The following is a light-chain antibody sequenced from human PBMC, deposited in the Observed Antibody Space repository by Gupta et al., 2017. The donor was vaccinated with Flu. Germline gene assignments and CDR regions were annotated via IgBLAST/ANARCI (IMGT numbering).Light chain of an antibody. J-gene: IGLJ3*02. CDR3: LLDYGGANLRV. CDR2: SKR. CDR1: TGAVTSGYY. V-gene: IGLV7-43*01. Sequence: QTVVPQAPSLTVSPGGTVTRTCASSTGAVTSGYYPTWFQQNERQAPRVLIYSKRNKYSGTPARFSGSLIGGKAAVTLAGVQEEDEADYYWLLDYGGANLRVFGGGTKLTVL.